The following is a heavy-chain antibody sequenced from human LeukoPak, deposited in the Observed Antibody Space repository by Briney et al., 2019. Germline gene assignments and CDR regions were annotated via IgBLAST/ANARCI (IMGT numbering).Heavy chain of an antibody. V-gene: IGHV1-2*02. CDR1: GYTFTGYY. Sequence: ASVKVSCKASGYTFTGYYMHWVRQAPGQGLEWMGWINPNSGGTNYAQKFQGRVTMTRDTSTSTAYMELRSLRSDDTAVYYCAREDPAAAGNWGYWGQGTLVTVSS. J-gene: IGHJ4*02. CDR2: INPNSGGT. CDR3: AREDPAAAGNWGY. D-gene: IGHD6-13*01.